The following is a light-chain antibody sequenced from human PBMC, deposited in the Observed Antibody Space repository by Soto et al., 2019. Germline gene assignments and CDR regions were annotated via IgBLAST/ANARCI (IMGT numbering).Light chain of an antibody. CDR1: QSVSSSY. V-gene: IGKV3-20*01. CDR2: GAS. J-gene: IGKJ1*01. CDR3: QQYGSSPTWT. Sequence: EIVLTQSPGTLSLSPGERATLSCRASQSVSSSYLAWYQQKPGQAPRLLIYGASSRATGIPDRFSGSGSGTDFTLTIRRLEPEDFAVYYCQQYGSSPTWTVGQGTKVEIK.